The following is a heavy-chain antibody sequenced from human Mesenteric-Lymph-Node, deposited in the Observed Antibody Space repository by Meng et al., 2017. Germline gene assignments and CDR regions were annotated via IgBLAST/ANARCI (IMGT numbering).Heavy chain of an antibody. J-gene: IGHJ4*02. V-gene: IGHV3-23*01. Sequence: GESLKISCAASGFTFSSYAMSWVRQAPGKGLEWLSAISGSGGSTYYADSVKGRFTISRDNSKNTLYLQMNSLRAEDTAVYYCAKAREYYYILTGYYPYYFDYWGQGTLVTVSS. CDR3: AKAREYYYILTGYYPYYFDY. CDR1: GFTFSSYA. D-gene: IGHD3-9*01. CDR2: ISGSGGST.